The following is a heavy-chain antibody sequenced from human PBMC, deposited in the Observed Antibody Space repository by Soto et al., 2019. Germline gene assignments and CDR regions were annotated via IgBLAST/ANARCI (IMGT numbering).Heavy chain of an antibody. V-gene: IGHV3-23*01. Sequence: EVQLLESGGGLVQPGGSLRLSCAASGFRYSSYALSWVRQAPGKGLEWVSSVSGGGGDTSYADSVRGRFTISRDNSKNTLYLQMNSLRADDAAVCYCVRSFTWYSEADFWGQGTLVTVSS. J-gene: IGHJ4*02. D-gene: IGHD6-13*01. CDR2: VSGGGGDT. CDR3: VRSFTWYSEADF. CDR1: GFRYSSYA.